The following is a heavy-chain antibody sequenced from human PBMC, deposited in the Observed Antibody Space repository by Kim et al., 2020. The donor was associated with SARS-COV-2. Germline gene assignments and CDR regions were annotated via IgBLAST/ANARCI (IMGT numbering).Heavy chain of an antibody. CDR3: ARDVNQLLYYYGMDV. Sequence: SGKGRITISRDNAENSLYLQMNSLRAEDTAVYYCARDVNQLLYYYGMDVWGQGTTVTVSS. V-gene: IGHV3-21*01. J-gene: IGHJ6*02. D-gene: IGHD2-2*01.